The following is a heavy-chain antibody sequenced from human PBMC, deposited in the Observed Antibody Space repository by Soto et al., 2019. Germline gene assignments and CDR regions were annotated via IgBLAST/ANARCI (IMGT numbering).Heavy chain of an antibody. CDR2: IYYSGST. V-gene: IGHV4-59*01. CDR3: ARSGSYCGGDCYPYYYYGMDV. J-gene: IGHJ6*02. D-gene: IGHD2-21*02. CDR1: GGSISSYY. Sequence: SETLSLTCTVSGGSISSYYWSWIRQPPGKGLEWIGYIYYSGSTNYNPSLKSRVTISVDTSKNQFSLKLSSVTAADTAVYYCARSGSYCGGDCYPYYYYGMDVWGQGATVTVSS.